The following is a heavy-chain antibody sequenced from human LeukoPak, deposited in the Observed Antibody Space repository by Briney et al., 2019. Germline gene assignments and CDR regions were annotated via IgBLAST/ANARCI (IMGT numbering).Heavy chain of an antibody. J-gene: IGHJ5*02. CDR2: ISGSGGST. Sequence: GGSLRLSCAASGFTFSSYAMSWVRQAPGKGLEWVSAISGSGGSTYYADSVKGQFTISRDNSKNTLYLQMNSLRAEDTAVYYCAKDSRNDRANNWFDPWGQGTLVTVSS. CDR1: GFTFSSYA. CDR3: AKDSRNDRANNWFDP. V-gene: IGHV3-23*01. D-gene: IGHD1-1*01.